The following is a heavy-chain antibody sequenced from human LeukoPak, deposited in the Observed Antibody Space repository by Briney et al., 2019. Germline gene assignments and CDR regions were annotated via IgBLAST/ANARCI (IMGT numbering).Heavy chain of an antibody. CDR2: INPDSGGT. Sequence: GASVKVSCKASGYTFTGYYMHWVRQAPGQGLEWMGRINPDSGGTNYAQKFQGRVTMTRDTSISTAYMELSRLRSDDTAVYYCASLHSYVFWIGYSDYWGQGTLVTVSS. CDR1: GYTFTGYY. J-gene: IGHJ4*02. V-gene: IGHV1-2*06. CDR3: ASLHSYVFWIGYSDY. D-gene: IGHD3-3*01.